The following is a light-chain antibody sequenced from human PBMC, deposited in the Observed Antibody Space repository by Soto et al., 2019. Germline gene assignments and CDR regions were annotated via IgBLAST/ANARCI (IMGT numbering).Light chain of an antibody. CDR2: AAS. Sequence: AIRMTQSPSSLSASTGDRVTITCRARQGISSYLAWYQQKPGKDPKLLIYAASTLQSGVPSRFSGSGSGTDVTLTISCLQSEDFATYYCQQYYSYPLTFGGGTKVEIK. V-gene: IGKV1-8*01. CDR3: QQYYSYPLT. CDR1: QGISSY. J-gene: IGKJ4*01.